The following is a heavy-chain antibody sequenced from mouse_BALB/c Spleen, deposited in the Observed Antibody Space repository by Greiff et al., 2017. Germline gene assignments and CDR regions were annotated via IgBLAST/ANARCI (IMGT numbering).Heavy chain of an antibody. V-gene: IGHV5-12-2*01. CDR3: ARHYGYFDV. D-gene: IGHD1-1*02. CDR2: ISNGGGST. CDR1: GFTFSSYT. Sequence: EVKLVESGGGLVKPGGSLKLSCAASGFTFSSYTMSWVRQTPEKRLEWVAYISNGGGSTYYPDTVKGRFTISRDNAKNTLYLQMSSLKSEDTAMYYCARHYGYFDVWGEGTTVTVSS. J-gene: IGHJ1*01.